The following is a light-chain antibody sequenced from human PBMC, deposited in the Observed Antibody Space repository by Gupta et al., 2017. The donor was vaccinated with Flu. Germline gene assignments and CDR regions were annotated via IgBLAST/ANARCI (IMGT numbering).Light chain of an antibody. J-gene: IGLJ2*01. V-gene: IGLV2-14*01. CDR3: SSYTSSSTRV. Sequence: QSALTQPASVSGSPGQSITISCTGTSSDIGGYNYVSWYQQHPGTAPKLIIDEVFSRPSGVSKRCAGSKSGATAFMTXPXLQAEDXAYYYCSSYTSSSTRVFGGGTKLTVL. CDR1: SSDIGGYNY. CDR2: EVF.